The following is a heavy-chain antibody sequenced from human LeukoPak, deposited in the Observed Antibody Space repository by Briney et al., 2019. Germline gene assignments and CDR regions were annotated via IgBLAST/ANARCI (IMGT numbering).Heavy chain of an antibody. CDR3: ARDLFYDSSGYYYPFDY. CDR1: GYTFTSYG. CDR2: ISAYNGNT. J-gene: IGHJ4*02. D-gene: IGHD3-22*01. V-gene: IGHV1-18*01. Sequence: ASVKVSCKASGYTFTSYGISWVRQAPGQGLEWMGWISAYNGNTNYAQNLQGRVTMTTDTSTSTAYMELRSLRSDDTAVYYCARDLFYDSSGYYYPFDYWGQGTLVTVSS.